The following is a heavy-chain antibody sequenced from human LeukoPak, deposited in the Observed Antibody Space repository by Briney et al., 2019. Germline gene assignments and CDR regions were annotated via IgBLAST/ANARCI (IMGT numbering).Heavy chain of an antibody. J-gene: IGHJ1*01. V-gene: IGHV3-11*05. CDR2: ISISSSYT. CDR3: ARDQFYDYVWGSYRKGGFQH. Sequence: AGGSLTLSCAASGLTFSDYYTSWIRQAPGMGLGWDSYISISSSYTNYADSVDGRFTISRDNAKNSLYLQMNSLRAEDTAVYYCARDQFYDYVWGSYRKGGFQHWGQGTLVTVSS. D-gene: IGHD3-16*02. CDR1: GLTFSDYY.